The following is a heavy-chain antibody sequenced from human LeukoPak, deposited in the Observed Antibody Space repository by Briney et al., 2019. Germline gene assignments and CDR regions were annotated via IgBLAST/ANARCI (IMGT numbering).Heavy chain of an antibody. D-gene: IGHD3-16*01. J-gene: IGHJ4*02. V-gene: IGHV4-59*08. CDR1: GGSISSYY. CDR3: ARFSSTVITFGGVL. CDR2: IYYSGST. Sequence: PSETLSLTCTVSGGSISSYYWSWIRQPPGKGLEWIGYIYYSGSTNYNPSLKSRVTISVDTSKNQFSLKLSSVTAADTAVYYCARFSSTVITFGGVLWGQGTLVTVSS.